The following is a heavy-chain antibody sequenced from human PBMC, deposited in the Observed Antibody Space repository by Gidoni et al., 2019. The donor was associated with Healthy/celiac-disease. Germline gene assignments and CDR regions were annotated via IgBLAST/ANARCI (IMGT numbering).Heavy chain of an antibody. Sequence: EVQLVESGGGLVKPGGSLRLSCAASGFTFSSHSMNWVRQAPGKGLEWVSSISSSSSYIYYADSVKGRFTISRDNAKNSLYLQMNSLRAEDTAVYYCARDEEYYDFWSGYHGPNWFDPWGQGTLVTVSS. CDR3: ARDEEYYDFWSGYHGPNWFDP. D-gene: IGHD3-3*01. V-gene: IGHV3-21*01. CDR1: GFTFSSHS. CDR2: ISSSSSYI. J-gene: IGHJ5*02.